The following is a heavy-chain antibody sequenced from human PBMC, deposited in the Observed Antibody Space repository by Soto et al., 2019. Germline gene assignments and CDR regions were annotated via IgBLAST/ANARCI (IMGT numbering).Heavy chain of an antibody. CDR3: AGGFKYGDYSRWVDP. CDR2: INPNSGNT. Sequence: QVQLVQSGAEVKKPGASVKVSCKASGYIFTNYDINWVRQATGQGLEYLGWINPNSGNTGYVQKFKGRVTMTRNTSINTAYMELNSLGSEDTAVYYCAGGFKYGDYSRWVDPWGQGTLVTVSS. V-gene: IGHV1-8*01. CDR1: GYIFTNYD. J-gene: IGHJ5*02. D-gene: IGHD4-17*01.